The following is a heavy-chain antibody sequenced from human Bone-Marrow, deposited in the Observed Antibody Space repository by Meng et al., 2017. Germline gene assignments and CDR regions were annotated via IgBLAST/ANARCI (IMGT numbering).Heavy chain of an antibody. D-gene: IGHD3-10*01. V-gene: IGHV1-2*02. CDR1: GGTFSSYA. Sequence: ASVKVSCKASGGTFSSYAISWVRQAPGQGLEWMGWINPNSGGTNYAQKFQGRVTMTRDTSISTAYMELSRLRSDDTAVYYCARVGWFGEYTLFDYWGQGTLVTVSS. CDR2: INPNSGGT. J-gene: IGHJ4*02. CDR3: ARVGWFGEYTLFDY.